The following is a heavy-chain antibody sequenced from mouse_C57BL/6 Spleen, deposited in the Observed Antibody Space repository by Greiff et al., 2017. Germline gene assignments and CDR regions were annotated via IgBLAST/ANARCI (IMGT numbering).Heavy chain of an antibody. D-gene: IGHD2-5*01. CDR2: ISSGGSYS. CDR3: ARHGDSNYFFDY. Sequence: EVQVVESGGDLVKPGGSLKLSCAASGFTFSSYGMSWVRQTPDKRLEWVATISSGGSYSYYSDSVKGRFTISRNNAKNTLYLQMSSLKSEDTAMYYCARHGDSNYFFDYWGQGTTLTVSS. J-gene: IGHJ2*01. V-gene: IGHV5-6*01. CDR1: GFTFSSYG.